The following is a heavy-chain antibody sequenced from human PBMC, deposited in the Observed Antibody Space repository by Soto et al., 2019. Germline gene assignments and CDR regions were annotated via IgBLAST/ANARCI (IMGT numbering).Heavy chain of an antibody. CDR2: IYYSGST. D-gene: IGHD3-3*01. J-gene: IGHJ4*02. Sequence: SETLSLTCTVSGGSISSGDYYWSWIRQPPGKGLEWIGYIYYSGSTYYNPSLKSRVTISVDTSKNQFSLKLSSVTAADTAVYYCDSHRVVMFGGYYFDYWGQGTLVTVSS. V-gene: IGHV4-30-4*01. CDR1: GGSISSGDYY. CDR3: DSHRVVMFGGYYFDY.